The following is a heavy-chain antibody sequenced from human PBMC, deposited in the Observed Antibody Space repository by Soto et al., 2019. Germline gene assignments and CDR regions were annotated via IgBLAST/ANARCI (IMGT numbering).Heavy chain of an antibody. V-gene: IGHV4-4*02. CDR1: GGSISSSNW. Sequence: PSETLSLTCAVSGGSISSSNWWSWVRQPPGKGLEWIGEIYHSGSTNYNPSLKSRVTISVDKSKNQFSLKLCSVTAADTPVYYCARSGCPSYYYYGMDVWGQGTSLNVSS. CDR3: ARSGCPSYYYYGMDV. CDR2: IYHSGST. D-gene: IGHD2-2*01. J-gene: IGHJ6*01.